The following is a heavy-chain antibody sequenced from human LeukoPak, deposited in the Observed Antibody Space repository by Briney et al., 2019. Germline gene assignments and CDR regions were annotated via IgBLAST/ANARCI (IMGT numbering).Heavy chain of an antibody. CDR1: GDSINSYY. CDR3: ARVGEQQLDRALDI. CDR2: IYYSGST. D-gene: IGHD6-13*01. J-gene: IGHJ3*02. Sequence: SETLSLTCTVSGDSINSYYWSWVRQPPGRGLEWIGYIYYSGSTKYNPSLKSRVTISVDTSKNQLSLKLSSVIAADTAVYYCARVGEQQLDRALDIWGQGTMVTVSS. V-gene: IGHV4-59*12.